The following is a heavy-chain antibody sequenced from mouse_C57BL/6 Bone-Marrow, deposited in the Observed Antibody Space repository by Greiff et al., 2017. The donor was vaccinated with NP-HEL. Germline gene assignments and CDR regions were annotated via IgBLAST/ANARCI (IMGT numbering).Heavy chain of an antibody. CDR3: AKLYYDYEEGFYYFDY. V-gene: IGHV1-9*01. CDR1: GYTFTGYW. J-gene: IGHJ2*01. D-gene: IGHD2-4*01. Sequence: VQLQQSGAELMKPGASVKLSCKATGYTFTGYWIEWVKQRPGHGLEWIGEILPGSGSTNYNEKFKGKATFTADTSSNTAYMQLSSLTTEDSAIYYCAKLYYDYEEGFYYFDYWGQGTTLTVSS. CDR2: ILPGSGST.